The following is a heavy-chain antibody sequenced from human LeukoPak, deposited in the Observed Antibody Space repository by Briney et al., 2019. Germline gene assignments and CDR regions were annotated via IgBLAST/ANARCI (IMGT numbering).Heavy chain of an antibody. CDR2: IFNSRSS. CDR3: ARGVGGVREGFHI. J-gene: IGHJ3*02. V-gene: IGHV4-61*01. Sequence: SETLSLTCTVSGGSVSRERYHWSWIRRPPGKGLEGIAYIFNSRSSNYNPSLKSRVTISVDTSKNQFSLKLNSVTAADTARYHCARGVGGVREGFHIWGQGTMVTVSS. CDR1: GGSVSRERYH. D-gene: IGHD3-16*01.